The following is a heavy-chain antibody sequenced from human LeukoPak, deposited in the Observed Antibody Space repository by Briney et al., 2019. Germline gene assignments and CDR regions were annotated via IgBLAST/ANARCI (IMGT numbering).Heavy chain of an antibody. CDR3: ARHSVQEQWLVYYYYYYGMDV. CDR2: IDPSDSYT. J-gene: IGHJ6*02. D-gene: IGHD6-19*01. Sequence: GESLKISCKGSGYSFTSYWISWVRQMPGKGLEWMGRIDPSDSYTNYSPSFQGHVTISADKSISTAYLQWSSLKASDTAVYYCARHSVQEQWLVYYYYYYGMDVWGQGTTVTVSS. V-gene: IGHV5-10-1*01. CDR1: GYSFTSYW.